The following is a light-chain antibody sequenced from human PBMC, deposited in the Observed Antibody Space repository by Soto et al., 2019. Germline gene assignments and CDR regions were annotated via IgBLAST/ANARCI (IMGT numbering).Light chain of an antibody. CDR3: QQYGSSPWT. Sequence: EIVLTQSPVTLSVSPGDRVTLSCRASQSVDINLAWYQQRAGQAPRLLIYGASSRATGIPDRFSGSGSGTDFTLTISRLEPEDFAVYYCQQYGSSPWTFGQGTKVDIK. V-gene: IGKV3-20*01. CDR2: GAS. J-gene: IGKJ1*01. CDR1: QSVDIN.